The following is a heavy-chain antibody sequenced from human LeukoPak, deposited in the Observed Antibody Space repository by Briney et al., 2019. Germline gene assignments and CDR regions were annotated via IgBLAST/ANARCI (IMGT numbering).Heavy chain of an antibody. CDR3: ARHGKYSAGYRYFDN. Sequence: GESLKISCKGSGYSSSNYWIGWVRQMPGKGLEWMGIIYSGDSDTRYSPSFQGQVTISVDKSISTAYLQWSSLKASDTAMYYCARHGKYSAGYRYFDNWGQGTRVTVSS. D-gene: IGHD3-16*02. J-gene: IGHJ4*02. V-gene: IGHV5-51*01. CDR2: IYSGDSDT. CDR1: GYSSSNYW.